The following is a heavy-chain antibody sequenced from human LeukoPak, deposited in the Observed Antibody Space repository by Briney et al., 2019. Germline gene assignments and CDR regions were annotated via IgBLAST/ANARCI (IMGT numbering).Heavy chain of an antibody. CDR3: TSKLPTQQRWFDP. Sequence: SETLSLTCTVSGGSISSGGYYWSWIRQHPGKGLEWIGYIYYSGSTYYNPSLKSRVTISVDTSKNQFSLKLSSVTAADTAVYYCTSKLPTQQRWFDPWGQGTLVTVSS. CDR2: IYYSGST. CDR1: GGSISSGGYY. V-gene: IGHV4-31*03. D-gene: IGHD2-15*01. J-gene: IGHJ5*02.